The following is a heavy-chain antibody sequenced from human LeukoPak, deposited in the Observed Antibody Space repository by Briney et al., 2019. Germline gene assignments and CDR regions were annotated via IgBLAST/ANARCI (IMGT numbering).Heavy chain of an antibody. CDR2: ISSSGSYI. CDR3: AREDTADAFDI. V-gene: IGHV3-48*03. D-gene: IGHD5-18*01. Sequence: GGSLRLSCAASGFTFSSSEMNWVRHAPEKGLEWVSYISSSGSYIFYADSVKGRFTISRDNAKNSLYLQVNSLRAEDTAVYYCAREDTADAFDIWGQGTMVTVSS. J-gene: IGHJ3*02. CDR1: GFTFSSSE.